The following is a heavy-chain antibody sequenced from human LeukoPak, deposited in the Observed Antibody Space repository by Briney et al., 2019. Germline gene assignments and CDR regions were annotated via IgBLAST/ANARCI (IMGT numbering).Heavy chain of an antibody. CDR2: IYSGGGT. CDR3: AGTASNPPHFDY. CDR1: GFTVSSKY. V-gene: IGHV3-53*01. D-gene: IGHD4-11*01. Sequence: TGGSLRLSCAASGFTVSSKYMSWVRQAPGKGLEGVSVIYSGGGTYYAGSVKGRFTISRDNSKNTVYLQMNSLRAEDTAVYYCAGTASNPPHFDYWGQGTLVTVSS. J-gene: IGHJ4*02.